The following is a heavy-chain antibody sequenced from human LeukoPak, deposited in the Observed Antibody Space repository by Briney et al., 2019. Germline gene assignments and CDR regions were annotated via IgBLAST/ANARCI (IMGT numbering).Heavy chain of an antibody. V-gene: IGHV1-2*02. CDR3: ARDLGRRFLEWSGDSD. CDR1: GYTFTGYY. CDR2: INPNSGGT. D-gene: IGHD3-3*01. J-gene: IGHJ4*02. Sequence: ASVKVSCKASGYTFTGYYMHWVRQAPGQGLEWMGWINPNSGGTNYAQKFQGRVTMTRDTSISTAYMELSRLRSDDTAVYYCARDLGRRFLEWSGDSDWGQGTLVTVSS.